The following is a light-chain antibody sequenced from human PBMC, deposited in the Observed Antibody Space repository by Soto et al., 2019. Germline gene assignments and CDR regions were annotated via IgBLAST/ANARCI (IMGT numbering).Light chain of an antibody. CDR1: QSISIY. Sequence: DIPMTQSPASLSASVGDRVTITCRASQSISIYLNWYEHKTGKAPNLLIYSASSFRTGVPSRFSGSGSGTDFTLTISGVQPEDSATYYCQQSHSAPYTFGQGTKLEI. V-gene: IGKV1-39*01. J-gene: IGKJ2*01. CDR2: SAS. CDR3: QQSHSAPYT.